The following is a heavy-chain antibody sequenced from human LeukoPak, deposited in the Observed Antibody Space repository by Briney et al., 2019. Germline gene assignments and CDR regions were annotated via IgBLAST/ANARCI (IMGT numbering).Heavy chain of an antibody. D-gene: IGHD4-23*01. V-gene: IGHV4-34*01. CDR1: GGSFSGYY. J-gene: IGHJ4*02. CDR3: ARVGVDYSGNVLKYFFDY. Sequence: PSETLSLTCAVYGGSFSGYYWSWIRQPPGKGLEWIGEINHSGGTNYNPSLKSRVTISVDTSKNQFSLKLSSVTAADTAVYYCARVGVDYSGNVLKYFFDYWGQGTLVTVSS. CDR2: INHSGGT.